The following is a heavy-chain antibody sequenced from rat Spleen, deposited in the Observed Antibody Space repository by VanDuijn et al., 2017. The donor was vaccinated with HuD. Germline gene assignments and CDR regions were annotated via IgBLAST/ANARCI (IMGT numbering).Heavy chain of an antibody. CDR3: ARPDSSLYVMDA. D-gene: IGHD1-2*01. J-gene: IGHJ4*01. Sequence: EVQLVESGGGLVQPGRSMKLSCAVSGFTFSDYYMAWVRQAPKKGLEWVASISYEGSSTYYGDSVKGRFIISRDNAKSTLYLQMNSLRSEDTATYYCARPDSSLYVMDAWGQGASVTVSS. CDR2: ISYEGSST. V-gene: IGHV5-22*01. CDR1: GFTFSDYY.